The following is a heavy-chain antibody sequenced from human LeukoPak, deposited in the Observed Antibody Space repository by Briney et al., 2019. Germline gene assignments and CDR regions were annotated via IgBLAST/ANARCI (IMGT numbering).Heavy chain of an antibody. CDR3: ARDYQADYGDYGEFDY. CDR2: IYSGGST. D-gene: IGHD4-17*01. Sequence: PGGSLRLSCAASGFTVSSNYMSWVRQAPGKGLEWVSVIYSGGSTYYADSVKGRFTISRDNSKNTLYLQMNSLRAEDTAVYYCARDYQADYGDYGEFDYWGQGTLVTVSS. CDR1: GFTVSSNY. V-gene: IGHV3-53*05. J-gene: IGHJ4*02.